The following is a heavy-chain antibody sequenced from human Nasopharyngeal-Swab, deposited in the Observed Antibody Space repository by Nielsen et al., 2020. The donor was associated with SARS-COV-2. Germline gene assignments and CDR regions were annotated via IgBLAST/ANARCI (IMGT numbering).Heavy chain of an antibody. CDR3: ARDSGIVVRLSYYYYMDV. Sequence: SVKVSCKASGGTFSSYAISWVRQAPGQGLEWMGGIIPIFGTANYAQKFQGRVTITADESTSTAYMELSSLRSEGTAVYYCARDSGIVVRLSYYYYMDVWGKGTTVTVSS. CDR2: IIPIFGTA. D-gene: IGHD6-6*01. V-gene: IGHV1-69*13. J-gene: IGHJ6*03. CDR1: GGTFSSYA.